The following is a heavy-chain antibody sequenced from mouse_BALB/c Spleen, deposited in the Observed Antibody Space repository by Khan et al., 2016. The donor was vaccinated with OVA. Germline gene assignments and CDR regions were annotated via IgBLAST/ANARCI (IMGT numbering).Heavy chain of an antibody. D-gene: IGHD3-1*01. V-gene: IGHV5-17*02. J-gene: IGHJ1*02. CDR2: MSSGSSTI. CDR3: ARSGGNFHWYFDV. Sequence: EVQLVESGGGLVQPGGSRKLSCAASGFTFGNFGMHWVRQAPKKGLEWVAYMSSGSSTIYYVDTVKGRFTISRDNLQNILFLQMTSLRSEDTAMYYCARSGGNFHWYFDVWGAGTSVTVSS. CDR1: GFTFGNFG.